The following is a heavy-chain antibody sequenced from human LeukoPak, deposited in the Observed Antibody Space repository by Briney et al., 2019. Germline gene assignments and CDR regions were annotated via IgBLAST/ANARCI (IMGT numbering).Heavy chain of an antibody. V-gene: IGHV3-53*01. D-gene: IGHD1-14*01. CDR1: GFTVITND. CDR3: ARGVEPLAANTLAY. Sequence: GGSLRLSCAASGFTVITNDMTWVSQAPGKGLEWVSVLYSDGNTKYADSVQGRFTISRDNSKNTLYLEMNSLSPDDTAVYYCARGVEPLAANTLAYWGQGTLVTVSS. J-gene: IGHJ4*02. CDR2: LYSDGNT.